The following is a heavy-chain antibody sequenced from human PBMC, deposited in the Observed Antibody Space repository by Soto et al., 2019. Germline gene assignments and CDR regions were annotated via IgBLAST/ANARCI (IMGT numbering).Heavy chain of an antibody. CDR3: ARGDYYYYGLDV. CDR2: ISSSSSTM. CDR1: GFTFSDYS. V-gene: IGHV3-48*02. D-gene: IGHD3-16*01. J-gene: IGHJ6*02. Sequence: GGSLRLSCAASGFTFSDYSMNWVRQAPGKGLEWLSSISSSSSTMYYADSVKGRFTISRDDAKNSLYLQMNSLRDEDTAVYYCARGDYYYYGLDVWGQGTTVTVSS.